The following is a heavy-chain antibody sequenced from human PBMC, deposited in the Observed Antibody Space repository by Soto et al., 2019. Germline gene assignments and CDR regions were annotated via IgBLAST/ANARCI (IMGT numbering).Heavy chain of an antibody. CDR1: EFTFSSYS. CDR3: VRDQDSRGYSVFNL. Sequence: PGGSLRLSCAASEFTFSSYSMNWVRQAPGKGLEWVSSTSSQGGYIYYADSVKGRFTISRDNAKNSLYLQMNSLRADDTAVYFCVRDQDSRGYSVFNLWGQGAQVTVSS. V-gene: IGHV3-21*01. CDR2: TSSQGGYI. J-gene: IGHJ5*02. D-gene: IGHD3-22*01.